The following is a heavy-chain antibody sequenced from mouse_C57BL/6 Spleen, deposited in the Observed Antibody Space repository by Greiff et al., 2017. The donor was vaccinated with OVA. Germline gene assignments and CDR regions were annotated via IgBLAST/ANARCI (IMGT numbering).Heavy chain of an antibody. Sequence: EVKLVESGGVLVQPGGSMKLSCVASGFTFSNYWMNWVRQSPEKGLEWVAQIRLKSDNYATHYAESVKGRFTISRDDSKSSVYLQMNNLRAEDTGIYYCTAGTGFAYWGQGTLVTVSA. V-gene: IGHV6-3*01. CDR2: IRLKSDNYAT. CDR1: GFTFSNYW. D-gene: IGHD4-1*01. CDR3: TAGTGFAY. J-gene: IGHJ3*01.